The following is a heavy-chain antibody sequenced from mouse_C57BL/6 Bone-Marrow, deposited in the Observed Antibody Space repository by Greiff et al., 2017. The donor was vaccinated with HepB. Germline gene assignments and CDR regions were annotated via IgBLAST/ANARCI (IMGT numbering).Heavy chain of an antibody. V-gene: IGHV1-7*01. CDR2: INPSSGYT. D-gene: IGHD2-5*01. CDR1: GYTFTSYW. Sequence: QVQLQQSGAELAKPGASVKLSCKASGYTFTSYWMHWVKQRPGQGLEWIGYINPSSGYTKYNQKFKDKATLTADKSSSTAYMQLSSLTYEDSAVYYCARRDYSNYGYFDVWGTGTTVTVSS. CDR3: ARRDYSNYGYFDV. J-gene: IGHJ1*03.